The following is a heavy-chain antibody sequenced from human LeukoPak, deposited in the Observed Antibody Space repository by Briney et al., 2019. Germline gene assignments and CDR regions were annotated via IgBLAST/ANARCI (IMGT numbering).Heavy chain of an antibody. CDR2: IGSSGSTI. J-gene: IGHJ3*02. V-gene: IGHV3-11*04. CDR1: GFTFSDYY. CDR3: ARRRTYYDSSGYSSDAFDI. Sequence: GGSLRLSCAASGFTFSDYYMSWIRQAPGKGLEWVSYIGSSGSTIYYADSVKGRFTISRDNAKNSLYLQMNSLRAEDTAVYYCARRRTYYDSSGYSSDAFDIWGQGTMVTVSP. D-gene: IGHD3-22*01.